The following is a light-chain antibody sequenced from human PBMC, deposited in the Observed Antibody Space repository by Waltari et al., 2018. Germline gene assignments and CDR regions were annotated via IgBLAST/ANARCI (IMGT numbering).Light chain of an antibody. V-gene: IGLV2-23*02. CDR1: SSDVGTYNL. Sequence: QSALTQPASVSGSPGQSITISCTGTSSDVGTYNLVSWYQQHPGKAPKFMISEVSKRPSGVSNRFSGYKSGNTASLTISGLQAEDEAAYYCCSYAGSSTWVFGGGTKLTVL. CDR3: CSYAGSSTWV. CDR2: EVS. J-gene: IGLJ3*02.